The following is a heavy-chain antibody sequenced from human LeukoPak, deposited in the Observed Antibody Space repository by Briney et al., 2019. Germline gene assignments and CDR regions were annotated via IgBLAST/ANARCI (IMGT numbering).Heavy chain of an antibody. V-gene: IGHV1-2*02. J-gene: IGHJ4*02. CDR1: GYTFIDYY. D-gene: IGHD6-13*01. CDR2: INPNSGGT. Sequence: GASVRVSCKASGYTFIDYYVHWVRQAPGQGLEWVAWINPNSGGTTYAQKLQGRVTVTRDTSLSTAHMELSSLRSDDTAVYYCVRGIASPNYFDYWGQGTLVTVSS. CDR3: VRGIASPNYFDY.